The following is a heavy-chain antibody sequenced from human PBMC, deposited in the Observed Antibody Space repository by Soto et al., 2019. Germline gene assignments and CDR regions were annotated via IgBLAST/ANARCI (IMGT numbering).Heavy chain of an antibody. Sequence: GASVKVSCKASGYTFTSYGINWVRQAPGQGLEWMGWISAYNGNTNYAQKLQGRVTMTTDTSTSTAYMELRSLRSDDTAVYYCARDLRGGWYVNWFDPWGQGTLVTVSS. CDR2: ISAYNGNT. CDR3: ARDLRGGWYVNWFDP. CDR1: GYTFTSYG. J-gene: IGHJ5*02. V-gene: IGHV1-18*01. D-gene: IGHD6-19*01.